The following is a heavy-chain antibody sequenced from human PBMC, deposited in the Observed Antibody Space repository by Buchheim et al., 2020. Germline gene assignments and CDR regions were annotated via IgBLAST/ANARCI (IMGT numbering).Heavy chain of an antibody. D-gene: IGHD3-10*01. Sequence: QVQLVESGGGVVQPGRSLRLSCAASGFTFSSYTMHWVRQAPGKGLEWVAVISYDGSNKYYADSVKGRFTISRDNSKNTLYLQMNSLRAEDTAVYYCARDHLITMVRGVPFYGMGVWGQGTT. J-gene: IGHJ6*02. CDR3: ARDHLITMVRGVPFYGMGV. CDR2: ISYDGSNK. CDR1: GFTFSSYT. V-gene: IGHV3-30-3*01.